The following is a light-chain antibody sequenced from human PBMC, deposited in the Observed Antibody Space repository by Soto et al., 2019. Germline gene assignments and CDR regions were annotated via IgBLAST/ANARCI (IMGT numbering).Light chain of an antibody. CDR2: YDD. J-gene: IGLJ1*01. V-gene: IGLV1-36*01. CDR3: SAWDDTLNGFV. Sequence: QSVLTQPPSVAEAPRQRVTISCSGSSFNIGDNAVNWYQQFPGKAPKLLIYYDDLLPSGVSDRFSGSKSGTSAFLVISGLQSDDEADYYCSAWDDTLNGFVFGTGTKVTVL. CDR1: SFNIGDNA.